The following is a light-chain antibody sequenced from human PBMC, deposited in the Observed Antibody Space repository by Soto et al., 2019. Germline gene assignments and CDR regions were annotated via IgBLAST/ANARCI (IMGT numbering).Light chain of an antibody. Sequence: IVLTQSPVTLSLSPGERATLSCRASQSLSNNYLAWYQQKPGQAPRLVIYGASSRATGIPDRFSASGSGTDFTLTISRLEPEDFAVYFCQQYSSSPVTFGQGTKVDMK. J-gene: IGKJ1*01. CDR3: QQYSSSPVT. CDR1: QSLSNNY. CDR2: GAS. V-gene: IGKV3-20*01.